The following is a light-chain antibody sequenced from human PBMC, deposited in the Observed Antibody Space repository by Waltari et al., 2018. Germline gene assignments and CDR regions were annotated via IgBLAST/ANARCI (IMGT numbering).Light chain of an antibody. J-gene: IGKJ1*01. CDR2: GAS. CDR1: QSVGSNY. CDR3: QHYVRTWA. Sequence: EIVLTQSPGTLSLSPGESATLSCRASQSVGSNYLAWYQQRPGQAPRLLIYGASSRATGITDRVSGSGYGTDFTISISRLEPEDFAVYYCQHYVRTWAFGQGTKVEIK. V-gene: IGKV3-20*01.